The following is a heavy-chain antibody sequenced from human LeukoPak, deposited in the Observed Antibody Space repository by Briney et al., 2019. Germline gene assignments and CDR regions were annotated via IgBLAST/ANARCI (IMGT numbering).Heavy chain of an antibody. CDR3: ARDGDSSSWYIGGIDVDY. CDR1: GYTFTGYY. V-gene: IGHV1-2*02. D-gene: IGHD6-13*01. Sequence: ASVKVSCKASGYTFTGYYMHWVRQAPGQGLEWMGWINPNSGGTNYAQKFQGRVTMTRDTSISTAYMELSRLRSDDTAVYYCARDGDSSSWYIGGIDVDYWGQGTLVTVSS. J-gene: IGHJ4*02. CDR2: INPNSGGT.